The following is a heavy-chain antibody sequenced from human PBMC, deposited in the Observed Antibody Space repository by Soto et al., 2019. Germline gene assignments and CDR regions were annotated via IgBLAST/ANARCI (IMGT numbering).Heavy chain of an antibody. CDR2: IKEDGSET. D-gene: IGHD3-10*01. J-gene: IGHJ4*02. CDR1: GFTFSNYW. Sequence: PGGSLRLSCAASGFTFSNYWMTWVRQAPGKGLEWVANIKEDGSETHYVDSVKGRFTISRDNAQNSLYPQMNSLRAEDTAVYYCARALANGGDYWGQGSLVTVSS. CDR3: ARALANGGDY. V-gene: IGHV3-7*01.